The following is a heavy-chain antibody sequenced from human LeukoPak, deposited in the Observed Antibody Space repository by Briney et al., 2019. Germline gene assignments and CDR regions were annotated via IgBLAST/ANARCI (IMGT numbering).Heavy chain of an antibody. J-gene: IGHJ4*02. D-gene: IGHD3-22*01. V-gene: IGHV1-8*02. CDR3: ARRYYDGDGWGVDDY. CDR1: GYTFTSYY. Sequence: GASVKVSCKASGYTFTSYYMHWVRQAPGQGLEWMGWMNPNSGNTGYAQKFQGRVTMTRNTSISTAYTELSSLRSEDTAVYYCARRYYDGDGWGVDDYWGQGTLVTVSS. CDR2: MNPNSGNT.